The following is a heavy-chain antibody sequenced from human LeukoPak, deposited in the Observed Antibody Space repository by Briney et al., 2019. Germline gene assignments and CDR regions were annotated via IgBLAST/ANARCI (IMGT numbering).Heavy chain of an antibody. D-gene: IGHD3-22*01. CDR1: GGSISSYY. J-gene: IGHJ4*02. CDR2: IYYSGST. Sequence: SETLSLTCTVSGGSISSYYWSWIRQPPGKGLEWIGYIYYSGSTNYNPSLKSRVTISVDTSKNQFSLKLSSVTAADTAVYYCARATNYDSSLDYWGQGTLVTVSS. CDR3: ARATNYDSSLDY. V-gene: IGHV4-59*01.